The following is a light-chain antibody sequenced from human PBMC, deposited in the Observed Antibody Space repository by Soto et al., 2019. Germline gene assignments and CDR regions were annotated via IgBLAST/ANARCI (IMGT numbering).Light chain of an antibody. J-gene: IGKJ1*01. Sequence: IHITQSPSSLSSSVLYRLTITCRARHGIRNDLGWYQQKPGKAPNLLIYAASSLQSGVPSRFSGSGSGTDFTLTISSLQPEDFATYYCLQDYNYPWTFGQGTKVDNK. CDR2: AAS. CDR1: HGIRND. V-gene: IGKV1-6*01. CDR3: LQDYNYPWT.